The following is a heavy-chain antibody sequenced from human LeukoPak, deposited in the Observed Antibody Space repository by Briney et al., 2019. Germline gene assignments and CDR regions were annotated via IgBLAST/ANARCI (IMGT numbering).Heavy chain of an antibody. CDR3: VGFRATAGLY. CDR2: IVGSSST. V-gene: IGHV3-21*01. CDR1: GFTFSNFA. D-gene: IGHD6-13*01. Sequence: GGSLRLSCAASGFTFSNFAMTWVRQAPGKGLEWVSSIVGSSSTYYADSLKGRFTISRDNAKNSLYLQMSSLRADDTAVYYCVGFRATAGLYWGQGTLVTVSS. J-gene: IGHJ4*02.